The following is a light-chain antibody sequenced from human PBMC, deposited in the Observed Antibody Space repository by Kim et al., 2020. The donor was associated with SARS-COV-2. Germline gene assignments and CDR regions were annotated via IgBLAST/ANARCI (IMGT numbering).Light chain of an antibody. Sequence: GQSITISCTGSSSDSGGYNYVSWYQQHPGKAPKLMIYEVSERPSGVPDRFSGSKSGNTASLTVSGHQAEDEAGYYGRSYAGSNIVVFGGGTQLTVL. J-gene: IGLJ2*01. CDR1: SSDSGGYNY. CDR3: RSYAGSNIVV. V-gene: IGLV2-8*01. CDR2: EVS.